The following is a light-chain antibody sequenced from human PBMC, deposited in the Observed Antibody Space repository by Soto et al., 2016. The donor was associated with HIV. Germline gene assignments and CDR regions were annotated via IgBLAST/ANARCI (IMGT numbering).Light chain of an antibody. CDR3: HTWDTTTVL. J-gene: IGLJ2*01. CDR1: KLGRKY. Sequence: SSELTQPPSVSVSPGQTASISCSGDKLGRKYVSWYQKKPGQSPLLVNYQDARRPSGIPERFSGSNSGNTATLTISGAQAVDEADYYCHTWDTTTVLFGGGTKLTVL. CDR2: QDA. V-gene: IGLV3-1*01.